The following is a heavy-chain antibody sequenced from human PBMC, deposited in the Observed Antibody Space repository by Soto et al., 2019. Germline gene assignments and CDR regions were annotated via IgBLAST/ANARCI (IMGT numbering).Heavy chain of an antibody. Sequence: SETLSLTCTVSGGPVSSGSYYWSWIRQPPGKGLEWIGYIYHSGSNNYNPSLKSRVTISVDTSKNQFSLKVTAVTAADTAVYYCAGLYSGLTRDFDYWGQGILVTVSS. CDR3: AGLYSGLTRDFDY. V-gene: IGHV4-61*01. D-gene: IGHD5-12*01. J-gene: IGHJ4*02. CDR2: IYHSGSN. CDR1: GGPVSSGSYY.